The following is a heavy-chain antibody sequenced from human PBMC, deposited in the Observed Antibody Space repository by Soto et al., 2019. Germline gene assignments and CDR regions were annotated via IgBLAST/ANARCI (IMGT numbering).Heavy chain of an antibody. Sequence: EVQLVESGGGLVQPGGSLRLSCVASGFTFSDHYMDWVRQGPGEGLEWVGRIRNKVNSYTTEYAASVKGRFTISRDDSKNSLYLQMNSLRTEDTAVYYCTRVRSSSWGLDAFDIWGQGTMVTVSS. CDR2: IRNKVNSYTT. CDR3: TRVRSSSWGLDAFDI. V-gene: IGHV3-72*01. D-gene: IGHD6-13*01. CDR1: GFTFSDHY. J-gene: IGHJ3*02.